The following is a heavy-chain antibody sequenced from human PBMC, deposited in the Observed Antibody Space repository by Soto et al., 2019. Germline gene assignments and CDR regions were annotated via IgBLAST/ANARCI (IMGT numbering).Heavy chain of an antibody. CDR2: IYYSGST. J-gene: IGHJ4*02. CDR1: GGSISSSSYY. Sequence: SETLSLTCTVSGGSISSSSYYWGWIRQPPGKGLEWIGSIYYSGSTYYNPSLKSRVTISVDTSKNQFSLKRSSVTAADTAVYYCARHAPIKKDIVVVVAATIFDYWGQGTLVTVSS. D-gene: IGHD2-15*01. V-gene: IGHV4-39*01. CDR3: ARHAPIKKDIVVVVAATIFDY.